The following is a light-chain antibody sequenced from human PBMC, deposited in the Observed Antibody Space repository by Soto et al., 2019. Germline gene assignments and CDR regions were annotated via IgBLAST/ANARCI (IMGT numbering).Light chain of an antibody. CDR2: GAS. Sequence: EIVMTQSPATLSVSPGERATLSCRASQSVSSNLAWYQQKPGQAPRLLIYGASTRATGIPARFSGSRSGTEFTLTISSLQSEDFEVYYCQQYNNWPPTFGQGTRLEIK. J-gene: IGKJ5*01. V-gene: IGKV3-15*01. CDR3: QQYNNWPPT. CDR1: QSVSSN.